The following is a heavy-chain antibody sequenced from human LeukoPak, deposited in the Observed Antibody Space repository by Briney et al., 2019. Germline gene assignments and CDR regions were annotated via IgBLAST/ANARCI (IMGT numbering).Heavy chain of an antibody. CDR3: ARTSWYYYYMDV. Sequence: GRSLRLSCAASGFTFSSYGMHWVRQAPGKGLEWVANIKQDGSEIYYVDSVKGRFTISRDNAKNSLYLQMNSLRAEDTAVYYCARTSWYYYYMDVWGKGTTVTVSS. J-gene: IGHJ6*03. V-gene: IGHV3-7*01. CDR1: GFTFSSYG. CDR2: IKQDGSEI.